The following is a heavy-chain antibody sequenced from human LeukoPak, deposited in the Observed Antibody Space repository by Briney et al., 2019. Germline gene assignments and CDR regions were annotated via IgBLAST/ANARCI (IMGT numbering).Heavy chain of an antibody. CDR1: GGSISSYY. CDR2: IYYSGST. Sequence: SETLSLTCTVSGGSISSYYWSWLRQPPGKGLEWIGYIYYSGSTNYNPSLKSRVTISLDTSTNQFSLKLSSVTTADTAIYYCARTPSASGSNTLDYWGQGTLVTVSS. J-gene: IGHJ4*02. V-gene: IGHV4-59*01. D-gene: IGHD3-10*01. CDR3: ARTPSASGSNTLDY.